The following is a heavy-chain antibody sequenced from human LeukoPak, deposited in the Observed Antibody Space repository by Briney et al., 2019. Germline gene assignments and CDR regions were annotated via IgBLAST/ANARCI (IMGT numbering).Heavy chain of an antibody. CDR2: ISSNGGST. D-gene: IGHD3-3*01. Sequence: PGGSLRLSCAASGFTFSSYAMHWVRQAPGKGLEYVSAISSNGGSTYYANSVKGRFTISRDNSKNTLYLQMGSLRAEDMAVYYCARATTLQLRFLEWYPVDIWGQGTMVTVSS. J-gene: IGHJ3*02. CDR1: GFTFSSYA. V-gene: IGHV3-64*01. CDR3: ARATTLQLRFLEWYPVDI.